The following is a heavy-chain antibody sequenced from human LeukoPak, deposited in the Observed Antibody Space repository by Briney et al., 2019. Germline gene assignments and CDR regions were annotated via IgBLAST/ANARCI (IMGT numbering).Heavy chain of an antibody. CDR3: ARDLELSAVYYFDS. J-gene: IGHJ4*02. CDR1: GFTFSIFP. CDR2: ISSGSEK. Sequence: GGSLRLSCEASGFTFSIFPMHWVRQAPGKGLEWVALISSGSEKYYADSVKGRFTNSRDNSKNMLYLQMNSLRADDTAVYYCARDLELSAVYYFDSWGQGNLVIVSS. V-gene: IGHV3-30*04. D-gene: IGHD3-3*01.